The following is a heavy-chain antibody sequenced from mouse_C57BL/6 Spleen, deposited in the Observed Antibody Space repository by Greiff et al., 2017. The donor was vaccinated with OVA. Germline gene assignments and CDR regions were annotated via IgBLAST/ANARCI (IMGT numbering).Heavy chain of an antibody. J-gene: IGHJ4*01. CDR1: GYTFTSYG. CDR3: ARWGYDPYYAMDY. Sequence: QVQLQQSGAELARPGASVKLSCKASGYTFTSYGISWVKQRTGQGLEWIGEIYPRSGNTYYNEKFKGKATLTADKSSSTADMELRSLTSEDSAVYFCARWGYDPYYAMDYWGQGTSVTVSS. D-gene: IGHD2-2*01. V-gene: IGHV1-81*01. CDR2: IYPRSGNT.